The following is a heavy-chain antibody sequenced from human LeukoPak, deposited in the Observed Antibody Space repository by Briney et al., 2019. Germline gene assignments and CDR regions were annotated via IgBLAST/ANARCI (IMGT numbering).Heavy chain of an antibody. CDR2: IRRDGGST. CDR3: ARWAESELYFDY. Sequence: PGGSLRLSCAASGFTFSSYAMSWVRQAPGKGLEWVAAIRRDGGSTYYANSVKGRFTISRDNSKNTLYLQMGSLRAEDMAVYYCARWAESELYFDYWGQGTLVTVSS. D-gene: IGHD1-26*01. CDR1: GFTFSSYA. V-gene: IGHV3-64*01. J-gene: IGHJ4*02.